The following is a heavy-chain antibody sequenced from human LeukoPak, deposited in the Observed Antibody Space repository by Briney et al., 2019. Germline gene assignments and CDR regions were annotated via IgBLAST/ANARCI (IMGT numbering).Heavy chain of an antibody. Sequence: ASVKVSCKASGYTFTSYGISWVRQAPGQGLEWMGWIGAYNDNTNYAQKLQGRVTMTTDTSTSTAYMELRSLRSDDTAVYYCARGLGYCSGGGCWSSDYWGQGTLVTVSS. CDR2: IGAYNDNT. CDR1: GYTFTSYG. CDR3: ARGLGYCSGGGCWSSDY. J-gene: IGHJ4*02. V-gene: IGHV1-18*01. D-gene: IGHD2-15*01.